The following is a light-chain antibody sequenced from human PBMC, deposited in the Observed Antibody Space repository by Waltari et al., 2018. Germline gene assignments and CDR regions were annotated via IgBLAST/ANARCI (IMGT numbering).Light chain of an antibody. CDR3: QSYDSSLSGGV. CDR2: GNS. V-gene: IGLV1-40*01. CDR1: SSNIGAGYD. J-gene: IGLJ2*01. Sequence: QSALTQPPSVSGAPGPRVTIPCTGSSSNIGAGYDVYWYQQLPGTAPKLLIYGNSNRPSGVPDRFSGSKSGTSASLAITGLQAEDEADYYCQSYDSSLSGGVFGGGTKLTVL.